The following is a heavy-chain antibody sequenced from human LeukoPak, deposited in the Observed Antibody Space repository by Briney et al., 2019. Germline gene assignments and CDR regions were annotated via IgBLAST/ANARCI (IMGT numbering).Heavy chain of an antibody. V-gene: IGHV4-59*01. Sequence: SETLSLTCTVSGGSISSYFWSWIRQPPGKGLEWIGYISNSGSTNYNPSLKSRVTISADTSKNQFSLKLSSVTAADTAVYYCARAKRGYVDYWGQGTLVTVSS. J-gene: IGHJ4*02. CDR3: ARAKRGYVDY. CDR1: GGSISSYF. CDR2: ISNSGST.